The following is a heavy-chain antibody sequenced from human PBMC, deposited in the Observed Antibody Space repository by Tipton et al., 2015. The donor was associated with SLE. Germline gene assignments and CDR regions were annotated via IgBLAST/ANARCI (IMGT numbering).Heavy chain of an antibody. CDR1: GGSFSGYY. V-gene: IGHV4-34*01. Sequence: TLSLTCAVYGGSFSGYYWSWIRQPPGKGLEWIGYIYYSGSTNYNPSLKSRVTISVDTSKNQFSLKLSSVTAADTAVYYCARGPRYYDILTAYDLDPWGQGTLVTVSS. D-gene: IGHD3-9*01. CDR3: ARGPRYYDILTAYDLDP. CDR2: IYYSGST. J-gene: IGHJ5*02.